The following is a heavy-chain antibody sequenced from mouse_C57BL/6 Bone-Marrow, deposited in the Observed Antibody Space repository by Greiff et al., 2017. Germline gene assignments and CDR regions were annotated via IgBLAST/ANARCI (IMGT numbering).Heavy chain of an antibody. D-gene: IGHD4-1*01. J-gene: IGHJ2*01. CDR3: ARSGPLGRSFDY. Sequence: QVQLQQPGAELVQPGASVQMSCKASGYTFTSYWITWVKQRPGQGLEWIGDIYPTSGRTNYNEKFKSKAILTVDTSSNTAYMQLSSLTSEDSAVFYCARSGPLGRSFDYWGQGTTLTVSS. CDR2: IYPTSGRT. V-gene: IGHV1-55*01. CDR1: GYTFTSYW.